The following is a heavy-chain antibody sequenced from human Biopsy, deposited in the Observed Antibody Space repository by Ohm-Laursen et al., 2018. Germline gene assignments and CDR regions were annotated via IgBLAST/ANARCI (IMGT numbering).Heavy chain of an antibody. CDR2: INQAGTT. CDR1: GKTFSDYQ. J-gene: IGHJ4*02. V-gene: IGHV4-34*08. D-gene: IGHD2-15*01. Sequence: SETLSLTWTVFGKTFSDYQWSWIRQPPEKGLEWIGQINQAGTTNYNPSLKSRVSISADASKYEFSLRLTSVTAADTAVYLCGNEVHGRDYWGLGAQVTVSS. CDR3: GNEVHGRDY.